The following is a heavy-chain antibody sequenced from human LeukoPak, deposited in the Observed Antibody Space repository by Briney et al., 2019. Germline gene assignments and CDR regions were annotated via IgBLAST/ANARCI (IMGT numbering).Heavy chain of an antibody. V-gene: IGHV4-34*01. Sequence: NPSETLSLTCAVYGGSFSGYYWSWIRQPPGKGLEWIGEINHSGSTNYNPSLKSRVTISVDTSKNQFSLKLSSVTAADTAVYYCARVGVTRWLQGNFDYWGQGTLVTVSS. CDR1: GGSFSGYY. CDR3: ARVGVTRWLQGNFDY. J-gene: IGHJ4*02. D-gene: IGHD5-24*01. CDR2: INHSGST.